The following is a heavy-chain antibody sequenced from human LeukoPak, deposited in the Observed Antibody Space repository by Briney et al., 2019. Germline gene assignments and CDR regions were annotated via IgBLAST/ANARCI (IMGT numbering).Heavy chain of an antibody. J-gene: IGHJ4*02. CDR3: ARPTMVRGVIISLDY. D-gene: IGHD3-10*01. V-gene: IGHV5-51*01. CDR2: IYPGDSDT. CDR1: GYSFTSYW. Sequence: GESLKISCKGSGYSFTSYWIGWVRQMPGKGLEWMGIIYPGDSDTRYSPSFQGQVTISADKSISTAYLQWSSLKASDTAMYYCARPTMVRGVIISLDYWGQGTLVTVSS.